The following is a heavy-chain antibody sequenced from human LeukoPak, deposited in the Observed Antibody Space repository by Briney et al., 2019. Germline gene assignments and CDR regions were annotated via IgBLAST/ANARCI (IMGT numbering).Heavy chain of an antibody. CDR3: ARGVRIIMVRGGLTNWFDP. V-gene: IGHV1-2*06. J-gene: IGHJ5*02. Sequence: ASVKVSCKASGYTFTGYYIHWERQAPGQGLDWMGRINPNNGGTNYAQKFQGRVTMTRDMSMSTAYMELSRLRSDDTAVYYCARGVRIIMVRGGLTNWFDPWGQGTLVTVSS. D-gene: IGHD3-10*01. CDR1: GYTFTGYY. CDR2: INPNNGGT.